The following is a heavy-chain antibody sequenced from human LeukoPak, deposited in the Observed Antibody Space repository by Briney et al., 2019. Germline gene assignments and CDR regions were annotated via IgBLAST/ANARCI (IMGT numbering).Heavy chain of an antibody. J-gene: IGHJ3*02. CDR1: GGSFSGYY. Sequence: SETLSLTCAVYGGSFSGYYWSWIRQPPGKVLEWIGEINHSGSTNYNPSLKSRVTISVDTSKNQFSLKLSSVTAADTAVYYCARGRRWLPNRGAFDIWGQGTMVTVSS. V-gene: IGHV4-34*01. CDR2: INHSGST. D-gene: IGHD5-24*01. CDR3: ARGRRWLPNRGAFDI.